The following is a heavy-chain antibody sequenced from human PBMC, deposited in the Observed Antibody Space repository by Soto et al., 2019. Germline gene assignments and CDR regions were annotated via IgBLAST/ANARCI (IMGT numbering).Heavy chain of an antibody. CDR2: IYYSGST. CDR1: GGSISSYY. Sequence: PSETLSLTCTVSGGSISSYYWSWIRQPPGKGLEWIGYIYYSGSTNYNPSLKSRVTISVDTSKNQFSPKLSSVTAADTAVYFCSRIIGDKIDFWGQGSLVTVSS. CDR3: SRIIGDKIDF. J-gene: IGHJ4*02. V-gene: IGHV4-59*08. D-gene: IGHD2-21*01.